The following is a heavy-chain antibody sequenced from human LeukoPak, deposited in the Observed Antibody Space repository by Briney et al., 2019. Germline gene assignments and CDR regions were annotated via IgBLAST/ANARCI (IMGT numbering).Heavy chain of an antibody. Sequence: GGSLSLSCAASGFTFSNYWMSWVRQAPGKGLEWVANIKEDGSEKYYVDSVKGRFTISRDNARNSPYLQMNSLRAEDTAVYYCASGRQLGYWGQGTLVTVSS. V-gene: IGHV3-7*01. CDR3: ASGRQLGY. CDR2: IKEDGSEK. D-gene: IGHD6-13*01. CDR1: GFTFSNYW. J-gene: IGHJ4*02.